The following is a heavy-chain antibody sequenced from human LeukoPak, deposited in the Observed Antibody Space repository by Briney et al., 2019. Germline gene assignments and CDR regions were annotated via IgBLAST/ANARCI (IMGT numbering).Heavy chain of an antibody. Sequence: PGGSLRLSCAASGFTFSTYEMNWVRQAPGQGLEWLSYITSSGSAKSHADSVKGRFTISRDNAKNSLYLQMNSLRAEDTAVYYCARVRAGTYGLHAFDIWGQGTMVTVSS. J-gene: IGHJ3*02. CDR3: ARVRAGTYGLHAFDI. CDR2: ITSSGSAK. V-gene: IGHV3-48*03. CDR1: GFTFSTYE. D-gene: IGHD1-26*01.